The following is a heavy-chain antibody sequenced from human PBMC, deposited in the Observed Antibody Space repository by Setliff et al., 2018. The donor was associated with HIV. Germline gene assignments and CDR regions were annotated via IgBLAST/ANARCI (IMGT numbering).Heavy chain of an antibody. CDR3: ARDPSSGIYYDSSGQYFQN. CDR2: IIPILGVP. V-gene: IGHV1-18*04. J-gene: IGHJ1*01. CDR1: GYTFTSSS. D-gene: IGHD3-22*01. Sequence: ASVKVSCKASGYTFTSSSIGWVRQAPGQGLEWMGRIIPILGVPRYAQKFQGRVSMTIDTSTSTAYMGLRSLRPDDTAVYFCARDPSSGIYYDSSGQYFQNWGQGTLVTVSS.